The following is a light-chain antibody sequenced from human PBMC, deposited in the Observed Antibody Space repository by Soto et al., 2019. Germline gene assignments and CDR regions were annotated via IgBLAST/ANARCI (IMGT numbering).Light chain of an antibody. CDR2: DVS. CDR1: SSDVGGYNY. J-gene: IGLJ1*01. Sequence: QSVLTQPASVSGSPGQSITISCTGTSSDVGGYNYVSWYQQHPGKAPKLMIYDVSNRPSGVSNRFSGSKSGNTASLTISWLQVEDEADYYCSSYTSSSTRVFGNGTKVTV. V-gene: IGLV2-14*01. CDR3: SSYTSSSTRV.